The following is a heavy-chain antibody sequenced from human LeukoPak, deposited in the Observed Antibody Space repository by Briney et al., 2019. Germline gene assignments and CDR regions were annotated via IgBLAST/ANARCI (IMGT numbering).Heavy chain of an antibody. CDR3: AKEGSHSSGDPFLPFDP. D-gene: IGHD6-6*01. V-gene: IGHV4-38-2*02. J-gene: IGHJ5*02. CDR2: IYHSGTT. Sequence: SETLSLTCSVSLYSISSGYYWGWIRQSPGKGLEWIGSIYHSGTTYYNPSLKTRVAISVDVSKNQFSLNLSSVTAADTAVYYCAKEGSHSSGDPFLPFDPWGQGTLVIVSS. CDR1: LYSISSGYY.